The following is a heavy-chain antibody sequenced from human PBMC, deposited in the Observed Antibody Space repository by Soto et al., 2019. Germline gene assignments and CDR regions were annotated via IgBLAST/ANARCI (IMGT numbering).Heavy chain of an antibody. CDR3: AKGIRKYQLLCAIDY. CDR2: ISWNSGSI. CDR1: GFTFDDYA. V-gene: IGHV3-9*01. Sequence: EVQLVESGGGLVQPGRSLRLSCAASGFTFDDYAMHWVRQAPGKGLEWVSGISWNSGSIGYADSVKGRFTISRDNAKNSLYLQMNSLRAEDTALYYCAKGIRKYQLLCAIDYWGQGTLVTVSS. D-gene: IGHD2-2*01. J-gene: IGHJ4*02.